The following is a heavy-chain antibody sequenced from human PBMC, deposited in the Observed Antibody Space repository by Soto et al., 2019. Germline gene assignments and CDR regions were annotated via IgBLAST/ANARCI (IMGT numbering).Heavy chain of an antibody. CDR1: GGTFSSYA. CDR2: IIPIFGTA. V-gene: IGHV1-69*01. CDR3: ARTDHRGYCRVGSCYWPDY. Sequence: QVQLVQSGAEVKKPGSSVKVSCKASGGTFSSYAISWVRQAPGQGLEWMGGIIPIFGTANYAQKFQGRVTITADESTSTAYMELSGLRSGDTAVIYCARTDHRGYCRVGSCYWPDYWGKGTLVTVPS. J-gene: IGHJ4*02. D-gene: IGHD2-15*01.